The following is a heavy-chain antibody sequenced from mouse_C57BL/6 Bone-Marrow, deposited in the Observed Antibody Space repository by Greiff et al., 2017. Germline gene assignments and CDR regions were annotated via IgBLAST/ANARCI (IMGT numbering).Heavy chain of an antibody. Sequence: QVQLQQSGAELVRPGASVTLSCKASGYTFTDYEMHWVKQTPVHGLEWIGAIDPETGGTDYNQKFKGKAILTADKSSSTAYMELRSLTSEDSAVYYCTRGHYYGSSHFDYWGQGTTLTVSS. CDR1: GYTFTDYE. D-gene: IGHD1-1*01. V-gene: IGHV1-15*01. CDR3: TRGHYYGSSHFDY. CDR2: IDPETGGT. J-gene: IGHJ2*01.